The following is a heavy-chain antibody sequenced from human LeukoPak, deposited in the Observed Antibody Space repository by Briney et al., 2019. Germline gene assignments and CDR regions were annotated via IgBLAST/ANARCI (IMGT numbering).Heavy chain of an antibody. V-gene: IGHV3-21*01. CDR1: GFTFSSYS. CDR3: ARDGGRVWFGESQKAFEI. Sequence: GGSLRLYCAASGFTFSSYSMNWVRQAPGKGLEWVSSISSSSSYIYYADSVKGRFTISRDNAKNSLYLQMNSLRAEDTAVYYCARDGGRVWFGESQKAFEIWGQGTMVTVSS. D-gene: IGHD3-10*01. CDR2: ISSSSSYI. J-gene: IGHJ3*02.